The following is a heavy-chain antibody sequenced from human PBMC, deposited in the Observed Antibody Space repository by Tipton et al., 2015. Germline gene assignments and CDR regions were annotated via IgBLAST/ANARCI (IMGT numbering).Heavy chain of an antibody. Sequence: SLRLSCAASGFTFDDYAMHWVRQAPGKGLEWVSGISWNSGSIGYADSVKGRFTISRDNAKNSLYLQMNSLRAEDTAVYYCARVRDTAMVSDYWGQGTLVTVSS. CDR1: GFTFDDYA. J-gene: IGHJ4*02. CDR2: ISWNSGSI. CDR3: ARVRDTAMVSDY. D-gene: IGHD5-18*01. V-gene: IGHV3-9*01.